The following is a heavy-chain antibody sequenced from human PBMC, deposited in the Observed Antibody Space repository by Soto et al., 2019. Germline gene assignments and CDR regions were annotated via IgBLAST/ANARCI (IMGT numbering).Heavy chain of an antibody. Sequence: PGGSLRLSCAASGFTFSTNAMSWVRQVPGMGMEFVSLISGSGNTIYYADSVKGRFTISRDNSKNTVSLQMNSLRAEDTAVYYCAKVGSDTYGYYVRSLDYWGQGTLVTVSS. CDR1: GFTFSTNA. D-gene: IGHD3-3*01. J-gene: IGHJ4*02. CDR2: ISGSGNTI. V-gene: IGHV3-23*01. CDR3: AKVGSDTYGYYVRSLDY.